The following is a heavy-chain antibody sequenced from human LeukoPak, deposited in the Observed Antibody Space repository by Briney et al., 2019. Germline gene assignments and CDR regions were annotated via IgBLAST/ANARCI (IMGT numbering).Heavy chain of an antibody. CDR3: AKTKLWLKYFDY. Sequence: GGSLRLSCAASGFTFSSYAMSWVRQAPGKGLEWVSAISGSGGSTYYADSVKGRFTISRDNSKNTPYLQMNSLRAEDTAVYYCAKTKLWLKYFDYWGQGTLVTVSS. V-gene: IGHV3-23*01. D-gene: IGHD3-10*01. CDR1: GFTFSSYA. J-gene: IGHJ4*02. CDR2: ISGSGGST.